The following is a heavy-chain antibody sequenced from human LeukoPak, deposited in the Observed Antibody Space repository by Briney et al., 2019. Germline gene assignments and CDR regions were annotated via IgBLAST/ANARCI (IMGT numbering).Heavy chain of an antibody. CDR3: ARVPLRFLEPFDY. CDR2: ISHRGRT. CDR1: VGSVSGYY. J-gene: IGHJ4*02. V-gene: IGHV4-34*01. D-gene: IGHD3-3*01. Sequence: PSETLSLTCAVYVGSVSGYYWSWIRQPPEKGLECIGEISHRGRTHYTPSLQSRVTMSVDTSKNQFALNLNSVTAADTAVYYCARVPLRFLEPFDYWGQGILVTVSS.